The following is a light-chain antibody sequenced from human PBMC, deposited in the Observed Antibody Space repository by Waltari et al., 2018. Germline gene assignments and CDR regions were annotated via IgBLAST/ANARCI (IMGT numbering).Light chain of an antibody. Sequence: IVLTQSPATLSLSPGERATPPCRASQSVNTYLAWYQQKPGQAPRLLIYAASTRAAGIPDRFSGSGSGTDFSLTISRLEAEDFAVYYCQHHVRLPATFGQGTKVEIK. CDR2: AAS. J-gene: IGKJ1*01. CDR3: QHHVRLPAT. V-gene: IGKV3D-20*02. CDR1: QSVNTY.